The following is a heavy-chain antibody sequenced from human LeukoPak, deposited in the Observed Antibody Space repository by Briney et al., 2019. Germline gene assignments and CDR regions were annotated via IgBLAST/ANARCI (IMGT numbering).Heavy chain of an antibody. D-gene: IGHD3-3*01. V-gene: IGHV4-38-2*02. CDR1: GYSISSGYY. CDR3: ARDRVTIFGVVSGFQAFGI. Sequence: PSETLSLTCAVSGYSISSGYYWGWIRQPPGRGLEFIASIYRSGSTYHNPSLKSRVTISLDMSRNQFSLKLSSVTAADTAVYYCARDRVTIFGVVSGFQAFGIWGQGTMVTVSS. J-gene: IGHJ3*02. CDR2: IYRSGST.